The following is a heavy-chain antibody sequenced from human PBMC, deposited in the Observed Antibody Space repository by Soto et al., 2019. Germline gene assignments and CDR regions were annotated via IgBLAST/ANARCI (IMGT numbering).Heavy chain of an antibody. V-gene: IGHV1-2*02. CDR2: FNPNSGDT. CDR3: SREASALISLDY. D-gene: IGHD6-13*01. CDR1: GDIFTAYA. J-gene: IGHJ4*02. Sequence: ASVKFSCKAAGDIFTAYAIHWVRRAPRQGLEGVGWFNPNSGDTIYAQKFQVRSTLTGYTSISTDYIDLYSLTSDATAAYYCSREASALISLDYWGQGTMVTVSS.